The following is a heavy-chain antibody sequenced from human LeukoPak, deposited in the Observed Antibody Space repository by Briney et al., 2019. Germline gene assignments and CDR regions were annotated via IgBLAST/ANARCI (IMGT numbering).Heavy chain of an antibody. J-gene: IGHJ3*02. CDR1: GYTFTSYD. V-gene: IGHV1-8*03. CDR3: ARCSSGYYPDAFDI. Sequence: ASVKVSCKASGYTFTSYDINWVRQATGPGLEWMGWMNPNSGNTGYAQKFQGRVTITRNTSISTAYMELSSLRSEDTAVYNCARCSSGYYPDAFDIWGQGAMVTVSS. D-gene: IGHD3-22*01. CDR2: MNPNSGNT.